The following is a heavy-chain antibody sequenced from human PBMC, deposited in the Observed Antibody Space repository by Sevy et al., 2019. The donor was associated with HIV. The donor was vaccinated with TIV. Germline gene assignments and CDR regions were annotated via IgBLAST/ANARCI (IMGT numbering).Heavy chain of an antibody. Sequence: ASLKVSCKASGGTFSSYAISWVRQAPGQGLEWMGGIIPIFGTANYAQKFQGRVTITADKSTSTAYMELSSLRSEDTAVYYCARRCSGGSCYSLGAFDIWGQGTMVTVSS. D-gene: IGHD2-15*01. CDR1: GGTFSSYA. V-gene: IGHV1-69*06. J-gene: IGHJ3*02. CDR3: ARRCSGGSCYSLGAFDI. CDR2: IIPIFGTA.